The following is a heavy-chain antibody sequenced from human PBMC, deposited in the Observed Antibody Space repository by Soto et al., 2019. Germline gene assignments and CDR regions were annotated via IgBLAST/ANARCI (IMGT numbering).Heavy chain of an antibody. Sequence: QLQLQESGPGLVKPSETLSLTCTVSGGPISSSSYYWGWIRQPPGKGLEWIGSIYYSGSTYYNPSLKSRVTISVDTSKNQFSLKLSSVTAADTAVYYCARLTRSGWFDPWGQGTLVTVSS. J-gene: IGHJ5*02. CDR2: IYYSGST. CDR3: ARLTRSGWFDP. D-gene: IGHD2-8*02. V-gene: IGHV4-39*01. CDR1: GGPISSSSYY.